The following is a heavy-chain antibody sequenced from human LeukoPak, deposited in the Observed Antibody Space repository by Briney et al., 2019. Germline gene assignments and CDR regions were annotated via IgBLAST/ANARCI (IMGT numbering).Heavy chain of an antibody. CDR3: ARYSGSYRVEYVSYYYYGMDV. CDR2: ISSSSSYI. J-gene: IGHJ6*02. D-gene: IGHD1-26*01. V-gene: IGHV3-21*01. CDR1: GFTFSSYS. Sequence: PGGSLRLSCAASGFTFSSYSMNWVRQAPGKGLEWVSSISSSSSYIYYADSVKGRFTISRDNAKNSLYLQMNSLRAEDTAVYYCARYSGSYRVEYVSYYYYGMDVWGQGTTVTVSS.